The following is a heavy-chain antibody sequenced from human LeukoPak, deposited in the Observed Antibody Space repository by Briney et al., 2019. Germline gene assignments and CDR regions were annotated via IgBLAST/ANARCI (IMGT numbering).Heavy chain of an antibody. CDR1: GGSTSDYF. D-gene: IGHD2-21*02. Sequence: SETLSLTCTVSGGSTSDYFWSWIRQPAGKGLEWIGRIYTSGSTDYNPSLKSRVTMSVDTSNNRFSLKLSSVTAADTAMYYCARDVALSYCGGDCLPEYWGQGTLDTVSP. J-gene: IGHJ4*02. CDR3: ARDVALSYCGGDCLPEY. V-gene: IGHV4-4*07. CDR2: IYTSGST.